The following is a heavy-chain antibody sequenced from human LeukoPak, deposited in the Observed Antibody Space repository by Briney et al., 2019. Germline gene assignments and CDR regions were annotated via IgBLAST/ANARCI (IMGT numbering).Heavy chain of an antibody. Sequence: PSETLSLTCAVYGGSFSGYCWSWIRQPPGKGLEWIGEINHSGSTNYNPSLKSRVTIPVDTSKNQFSLKLSSVTAADTAMYYCARGVPPGYSGSYGNYFDYWGQGTLVTVSS. CDR2: INHSGST. CDR3: ARGVPPGYSGSYGNYFDY. J-gene: IGHJ4*02. V-gene: IGHV4-34*01. CDR1: GGSFSGYC. D-gene: IGHD1-26*01.